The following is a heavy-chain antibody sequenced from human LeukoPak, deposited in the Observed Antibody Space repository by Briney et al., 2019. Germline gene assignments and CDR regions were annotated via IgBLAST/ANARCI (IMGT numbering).Heavy chain of an antibody. CDR1: GFIFRSNG. V-gene: IGHV3-33*01. J-gene: IGHJ4*02. CDR2: IWYDGSNE. D-gene: IGHD3-22*01. CDR3: ARESPLYYYDSSGYYYFDY. Sequence: GRSLRLSCAASGFIFRSNGMHWVRQAPGKGLEWVAFIWYDGSNEDYIDSVKGRFTISRDNSKNTLYLQMNSLRAEDTAVYYCARESPLYYYDSSGYYYFDYWGQGTLVTVSS.